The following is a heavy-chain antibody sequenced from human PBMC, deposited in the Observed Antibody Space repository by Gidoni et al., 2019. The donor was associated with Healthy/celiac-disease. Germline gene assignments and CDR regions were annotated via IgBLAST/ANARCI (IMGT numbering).Heavy chain of an antibody. V-gene: IGHV1-2*02. D-gene: IGHD2-2*01. Sequence: QVQLVQSGAEVKTPGASVTVSCKASGYTFTGYYMHWVRQAPGQGLEWMGWINPNSGGTNYTQKCQGRVTMTRDTSISTAYMELSRLRADDTAVYYCASPDTNLCSSTSCYYYYGMDVWGQGTTVTVSS. J-gene: IGHJ6*02. CDR3: ASPDTNLCSSTSCYYYYGMDV. CDR1: GYTFTGYY. CDR2: INPNSGGT.